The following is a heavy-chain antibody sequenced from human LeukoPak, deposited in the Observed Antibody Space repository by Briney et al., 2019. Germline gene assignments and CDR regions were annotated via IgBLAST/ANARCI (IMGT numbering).Heavy chain of an antibody. V-gene: IGHV3-23*01. CDR1: GFTFSSYA. Sequence: GGSLRLSCAASGFTFSSYAMSWVRQAPGKGLEWVSAISGSGGSTYYADSVKGRFTISRDNSKNTLYLQMNSLRAEDTAVYYCAKFQLPYDSSGAIDYWGRGTLVTVSS. J-gene: IGHJ4*02. CDR2: ISGSGGST. D-gene: IGHD3-22*01. CDR3: AKFQLPYDSSGAIDY.